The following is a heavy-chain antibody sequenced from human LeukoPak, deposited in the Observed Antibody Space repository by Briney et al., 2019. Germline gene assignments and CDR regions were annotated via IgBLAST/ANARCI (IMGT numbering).Heavy chain of an antibody. D-gene: IGHD6-13*01. CDR3: AREPRVASAAGTRWFDP. Sequence: SETLSLTCTVSGYSISSGYYWGWIRQPPGKGLEWIGSIYYSGSTYYNPSLKSRVTISVDTSKNQFSLKLSSVTAADTAVYYCAREPRVASAAGTRWFDPWGQGTLVTVSS. CDR1: GYSISSGYY. J-gene: IGHJ5*02. CDR2: IYYSGST. V-gene: IGHV4-38-2*02.